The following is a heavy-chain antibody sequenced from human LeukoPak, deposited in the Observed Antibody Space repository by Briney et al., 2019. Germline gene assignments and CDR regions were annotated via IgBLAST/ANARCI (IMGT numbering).Heavy chain of an antibody. CDR3: ARRIRTGDYGPRNFDY. Sequence: PGGSLRLSCAASGFTFSSYWMSWVRQAPGKGLEWVANIKQDGSEKYYVDSVKGRFTISRDNAKNSLYLQMNSLRAEDTAVYYCARRIRTGDYGPRNFDYWGQGTLVTVSS. J-gene: IGHJ4*02. V-gene: IGHV3-7*01. D-gene: IGHD4-17*01. CDR1: GFTFSSYW. CDR2: IKQDGSEK.